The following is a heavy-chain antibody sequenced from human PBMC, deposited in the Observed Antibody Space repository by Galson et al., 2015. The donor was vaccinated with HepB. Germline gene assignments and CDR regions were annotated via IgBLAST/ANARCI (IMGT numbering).Heavy chain of an antibody. Sequence: SLRLSCAASGFTFSSYAMSWVRQAPGKGLEWVSAISGSGGSTYYADSVKGRFTISRDNSKNTLYLQMNSLRAEDTAVYYCAKPYYGGNSGTEYFQHWGQGTLVTVSS. V-gene: IGHV3-23*01. CDR1: GFTFSSYA. J-gene: IGHJ1*01. CDR2: ISGSGGST. CDR3: AKPYYGGNSGTEYFQH. D-gene: IGHD4-23*01.